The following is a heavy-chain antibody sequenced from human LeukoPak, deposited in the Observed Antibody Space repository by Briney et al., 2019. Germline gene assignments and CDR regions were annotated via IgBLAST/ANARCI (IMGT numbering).Heavy chain of an antibody. J-gene: IGHJ4*02. D-gene: IGHD3-10*01. Sequence: PGGSLRLSCAASGFTFSSYSMNWVRQAPGKVLEWVSSISSSSSYIYYADSVKGRFTISRDNAKNSLYLQMNSLRAEDTAVYYCARGGSYSISFDYWGQGTLVTVSS. CDR1: GFTFSSYS. CDR2: ISSSSSYI. CDR3: ARGGSYSISFDY. V-gene: IGHV3-21*01.